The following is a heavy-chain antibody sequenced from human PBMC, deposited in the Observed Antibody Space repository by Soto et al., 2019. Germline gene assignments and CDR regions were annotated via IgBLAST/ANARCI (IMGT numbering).Heavy chain of an antibody. CDR1: GFTFDDYA. D-gene: IGHD6-13*01. Sequence: GGSLRLSCAASGFTFDDYAMHWVRQAPGKGLEWVSGISWNSGSIGYADSVKGRFTISRDNAKNSLYLQMNSLRAEDTALYYCAKAKIAAAGIGFSWFDPWGQGTLVTVSS. J-gene: IGHJ5*02. CDR3: AKAKIAAAGIGFSWFDP. V-gene: IGHV3-9*01. CDR2: ISWNSGSI.